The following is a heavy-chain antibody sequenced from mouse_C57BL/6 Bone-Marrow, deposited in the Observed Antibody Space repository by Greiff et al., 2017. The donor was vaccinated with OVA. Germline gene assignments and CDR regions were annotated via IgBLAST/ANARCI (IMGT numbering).Heavy chain of an antibody. V-gene: IGHV1-4*01. J-gene: IGHJ4*01. CDR1: GYTFTSYT. D-gene: IGHD1-1*01. CDR3: ARQILYYYGKGGYYAMDY. Sequence: QVQLQQSGAELARPGASVKMSCKASGYTFTSYTMHWVKQRPGQGLEWIGYINPSSGYTKYNQKFKDKATLTADKSSSTAYMQLSSLTSEDSAVYYCARQILYYYGKGGYYAMDYWGQGTSVTVSS. CDR2: INPSSGYT.